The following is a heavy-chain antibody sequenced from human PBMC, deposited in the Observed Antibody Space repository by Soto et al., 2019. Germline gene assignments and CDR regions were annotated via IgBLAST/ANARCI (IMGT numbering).Heavy chain of an antibody. CDR3: AKGSHDSSGLDY. CDR1: GFTFSSYG. J-gene: IGHJ4*02. Sequence: QVQLVESGGGVVQPGRSLRLCCAASGFTFSSYGMHWVRQAPGKGLEWVAVISYDGSNKYYADSVKGRFTISRDNSKNTLYLQMNSLRAEDTAVYYCAKGSHDSSGLDYWGQGTLVTVSS. V-gene: IGHV3-30*18. D-gene: IGHD3-22*01. CDR2: ISYDGSNK.